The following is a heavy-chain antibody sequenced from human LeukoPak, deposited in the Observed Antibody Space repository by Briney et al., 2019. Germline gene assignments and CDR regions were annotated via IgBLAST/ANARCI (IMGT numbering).Heavy chain of an antibody. J-gene: IGHJ4*02. D-gene: IGHD1-26*01. Sequence: GSLRLSCSVSGFTLSIYWMSWVRQAPGKGLEWVANIKQDGSEEYYADSVKGRFTISRDNARNSLYLQMNSLRAEDTALYYCARWDSGNYYGIGNWGQGTLVTVSS. CDR3: ARWDSGNYYGIGN. V-gene: IGHV3-7*01. CDR1: GFTLSIYW. CDR2: IKQDGSEE.